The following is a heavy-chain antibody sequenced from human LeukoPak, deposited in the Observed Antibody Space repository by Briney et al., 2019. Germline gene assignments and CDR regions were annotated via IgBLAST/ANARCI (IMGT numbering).Heavy chain of an antibody. CDR2: IYTSGST. D-gene: IGHD3-22*01. J-gene: IGHJ4*02. CDR1: GGSISSYY. CDR3: ARAVYYDSSGYYYFDY. Sequence: SETLSLTCTVSGGSISSYYWSWIRQPAGKGLEWIGRIYTSGSTNYNPSLKSRVAISVDTSKNQFSLKLSSVTAADTAVYYCARAVYYDSSGYYYFDYWGQGTLVTVSS. V-gene: IGHV4-4*07.